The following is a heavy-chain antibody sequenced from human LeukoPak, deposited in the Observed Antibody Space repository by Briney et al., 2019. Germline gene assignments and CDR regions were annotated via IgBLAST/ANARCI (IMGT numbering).Heavy chain of an antibody. CDR3: ARSGLWHYDSKYWFDP. V-gene: IGHV1-69*13. CDR1: GGTFSSYA. D-gene: IGHD3-22*01. CDR2: IIPIFGTA. Sequence: SVKVSCKASGGTFSSYAISWVRQAPGQGLEWMGGIIPIFGTANYAQKFQGRVTITADESTSTAYMELSSLRSEDTAVHYCARSGLWHYDSKYWFDPWGQGTLVTVSS. J-gene: IGHJ5*02.